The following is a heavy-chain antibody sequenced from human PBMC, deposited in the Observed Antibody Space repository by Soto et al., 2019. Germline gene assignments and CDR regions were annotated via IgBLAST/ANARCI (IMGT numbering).Heavy chain of an antibody. J-gene: IGHJ3*02. CDR3: ARERWECAFDI. CDR1: GFTLISYA. Sequence: QVQLVESGGGVVQPGRSLRLSCEASGFTLISYAMHWVRQAPGKGLEWVAVISYDGNKKYYADSVKGRFTISRDNSKNTVYLQMNSLRVEDTSVNYCARERWECAFDIWGQGTRVTVSS. D-gene: IGHD1-26*01. V-gene: IGHV3-30-3*01. CDR2: ISYDGNKK.